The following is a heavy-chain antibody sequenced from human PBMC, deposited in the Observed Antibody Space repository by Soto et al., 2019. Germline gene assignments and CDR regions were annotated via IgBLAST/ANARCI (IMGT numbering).Heavy chain of an antibody. CDR3: AKGILAIVGTTLPRDAFNI. J-gene: IGHJ3*02. V-gene: IGHV3-30*18. CDR1: GFSFTTYV. CDR2: ISHDGSYK. D-gene: IGHD1-26*01. Sequence: LRLSCAASGFSFTTYVMHWVRQAPGKGLEWVAVISHDGSYKYYGDAVKGRFTISRDTSKNAVYLEMNSLRPEDTAVYYCAKGILAIVGTTLPRDAFNIWGQGTMVTVSS.